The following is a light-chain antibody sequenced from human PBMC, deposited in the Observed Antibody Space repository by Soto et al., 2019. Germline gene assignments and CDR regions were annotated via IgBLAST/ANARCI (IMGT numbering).Light chain of an antibody. J-gene: IGLJ1*01. CDR2: DVS. CDR3: SSYTGGSTYV. CDR1: SSDIGGYKY. Sequence: QSVLTQPASVSGSPGQSITISCTGTSSDIGGYKYVSWYQQHPGKAPKLMIYDVSNRPSGVSNRFSGSKSGNTATLTISGLQGEDEAAYYCSSYTGGSTYVFGTGTKLTVL. V-gene: IGLV2-14*01.